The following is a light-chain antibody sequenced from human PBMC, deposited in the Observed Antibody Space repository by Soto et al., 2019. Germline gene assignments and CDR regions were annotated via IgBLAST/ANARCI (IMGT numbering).Light chain of an antibody. V-gene: IGKV1-9*01. CDR3: QQLNSYPWT. CDR1: QDISSF. CDR2: AAS. J-gene: IGKJ1*01. Sequence: DIQLTQSPSFLSASEGDRVTITCRASQDISSFLAWYQQRPGKAPQLLIYAASALQSGVPSRFSGSGSGTEFTLTISSLQPEDFATYYCQQLNSYPWTFGQGTKVEIK.